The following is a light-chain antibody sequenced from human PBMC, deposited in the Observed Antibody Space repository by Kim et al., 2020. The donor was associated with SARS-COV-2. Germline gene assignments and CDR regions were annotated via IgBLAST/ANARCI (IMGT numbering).Light chain of an antibody. CDR3: QQRSDWPIT. J-gene: IGKJ5*01. CDR2: DAS. CDR1: QSVSSY. Sequence: EIVLTQSPATLSLSPGERATLSCRASQSVSSYLAWYQQKPGQAPRLLIYDASTRATAIPARFSGSGSGTDFTLTISSLEPEDFAVYYCQQRSDWPITFGHGTRLEIK. V-gene: IGKV3-11*01.